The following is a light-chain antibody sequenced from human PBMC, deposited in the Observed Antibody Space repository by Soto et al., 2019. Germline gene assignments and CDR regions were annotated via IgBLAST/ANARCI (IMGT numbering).Light chain of an antibody. Sequence: DIQRTQSPSTLSASVGDRVIINCRASQSISSWLAWYQQKPGKAPKLLIYDASSLESGVPSRFSGSGSGTEFTLTISSLQPDDFATYYCQQYNSYSRTFGQGTKVDIK. CDR2: DAS. CDR3: QQYNSYSRT. CDR1: QSISSW. V-gene: IGKV1-5*01. J-gene: IGKJ1*01.